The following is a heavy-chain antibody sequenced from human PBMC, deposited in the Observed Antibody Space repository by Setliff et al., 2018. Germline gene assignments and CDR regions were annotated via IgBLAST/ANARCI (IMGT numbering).Heavy chain of an antibody. CDR1: GFTFDDYA. Sequence: PGGSLRLSCAASGFTFDDYAMNWVRQAPGKGLEWVSSLNGGSSYIYSADSVKGRFTISRDNAKNSLYLQMNSVRVEDTAVYYCARGGSSSSASFFDYWGQGTLVTVSS. CDR2: LNGGSSYI. J-gene: IGHJ4*02. CDR3: ARGGSSSSASFFDY. V-gene: IGHV3-21*01. D-gene: IGHD6-6*01.